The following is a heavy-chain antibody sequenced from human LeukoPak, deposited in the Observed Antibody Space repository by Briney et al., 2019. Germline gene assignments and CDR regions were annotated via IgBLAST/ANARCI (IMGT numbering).Heavy chain of an antibody. V-gene: IGHV6-1*01. Sequence: SQTLSLTCVISGDSVSSKSAAWNWIRQSPSRGLEWLGRTFYRSQWHIEYAVSVQGRITINPDTSKNLFSLQLTSVTPEDTAVYYCATRRTVYDYVWGSYRYWGQGTLVTVSS. J-gene: IGHJ4*02. D-gene: IGHD3-16*02. CDR3: ATRRTVYDYVWGSYRY. CDR2: TFYRSQWHI. CDR1: GDSVSSKSAA.